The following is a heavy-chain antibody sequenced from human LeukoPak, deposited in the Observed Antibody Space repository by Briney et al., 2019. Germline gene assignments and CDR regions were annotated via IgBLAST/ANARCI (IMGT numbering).Heavy chain of an antibody. CDR1: GGSISSYY. V-gene: IGHV4-59*01. Sequence: PSETLSLTCTVSGGSISSYYWSWIRQPPGKGLEWIGYIYYSGSTNYNPSLKSRVTISVDTSKNQFSLKLSSVTAADTAVYYCARGRYCSSTSCHRGGNWFDPWGQGTLVTVSS. CDR2: IYYSGST. J-gene: IGHJ5*02. CDR3: ARGRYCSSTSCHRGGNWFDP. D-gene: IGHD2-2*01.